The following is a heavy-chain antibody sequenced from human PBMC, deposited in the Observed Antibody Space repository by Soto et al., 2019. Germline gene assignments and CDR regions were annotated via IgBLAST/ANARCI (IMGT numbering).Heavy chain of an antibody. D-gene: IGHD4-17*01. CDR2: IYYSGST. Sequence: SETLSLTCTVSGGSISSYYWSWIRQPPGKGLEWIGYIYYSGSTNYNPSLKSRVTISVDTSKNQFSLKLSSVTAADTAVYYCARDGVTTVTHVWRDAIHIWGQATMVS. J-gene: IGHJ3*02. CDR3: ARDGVTTVTHVWRDAIHI. V-gene: IGHV4-59*01. CDR1: GGSISSYY.